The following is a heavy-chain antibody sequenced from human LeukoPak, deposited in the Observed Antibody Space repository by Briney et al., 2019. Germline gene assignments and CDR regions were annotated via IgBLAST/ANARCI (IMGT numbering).Heavy chain of an antibody. V-gene: IGHV1-18*01. CDR3: ARELSYYGLGNYYQGRGYYFDY. D-gene: IGHD3-10*01. CDR1: GYTFTTYG. Sequence: ASVKVSCKASGYTFTTYGISWVRQAPGQGLEWMGWISPYNGNTNYAENVQGRITMTTDTYTRTVFMELGSLTSDDTAVYYCARELSYYGLGNYYQGRGYYFDYWGQGTLLTVSS. CDR2: ISPYNGNT. J-gene: IGHJ4*02.